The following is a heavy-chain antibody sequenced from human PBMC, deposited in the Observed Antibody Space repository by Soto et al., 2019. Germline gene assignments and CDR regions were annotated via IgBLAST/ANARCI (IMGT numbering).Heavy chain of an antibody. CDR1: GFTFSGYT. J-gene: IGHJ5*01. Sequence: GGSLRLSCAASGFTFSGYTMNWVRQAPGKGLEWVSSIRSSSSDIYYTDSVKGRFTISRDNAKNSLYLQMNSLRAEDTAVYYCARDNWFDSWGQGTLVTVSS. V-gene: IGHV3-21*01. CDR2: IRSSSSDI. CDR3: ARDNWFDS.